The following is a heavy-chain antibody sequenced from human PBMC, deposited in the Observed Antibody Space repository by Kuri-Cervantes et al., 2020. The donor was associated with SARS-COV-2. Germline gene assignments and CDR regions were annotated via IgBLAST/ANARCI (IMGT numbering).Heavy chain of an antibody. Sequence: GGSLRLSCAASGFTFRNYWMNWVRQAPGKGLEWVANINEDGSEKHFVASVKGRFTISRDNAKNSLYLQMNSLRAEDTAVYYCARIPSSISIFGVVRFGMDVWGQGTTVTVSS. CDR3: ARIPSSISIFGVVRFGMDV. J-gene: IGHJ6*02. CDR2: INEDGSEK. V-gene: IGHV3-7*01. CDR1: GFTFRNYW. D-gene: IGHD3-3*01.